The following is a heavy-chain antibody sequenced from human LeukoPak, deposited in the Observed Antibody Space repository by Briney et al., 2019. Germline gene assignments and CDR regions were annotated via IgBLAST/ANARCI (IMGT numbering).Heavy chain of an antibody. D-gene: IGHD5-12*01. CDR1: GFTFSSYG. CDR3: ARDAAIGYSGYEVFDY. CDR2: IWYDGSNK. J-gene: IGHJ4*02. V-gene: IGHV3-33*01. Sequence: PGRSLRLSCAASGFTFSSYGMHWVRQAPGKGLEWVAVIWYDGSNKYYADSVKGRFTISRDNSKNTLYLQMNSLRAEDTAVYYCARDAAIGYSGYEVFDYWGQGTLVTVSS.